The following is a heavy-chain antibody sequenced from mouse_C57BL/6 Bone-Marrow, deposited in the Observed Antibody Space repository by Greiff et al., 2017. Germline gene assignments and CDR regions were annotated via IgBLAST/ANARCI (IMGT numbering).Heavy chain of an antibody. D-gene: IGHD2-2*01. J-gene: IGHJ3*01. V-gene: IGHV14-4*01. CDR3: TTMVTPFAH. Sequence: EVQLQQSGAELVRPGASVKLSCTASGFNIKDDYMHWVKQRPEQGLAWIGWIDPENGDTEYASKFQGKATITADPSSNTAYLQLSSLTSEDTAGYYCTTMVTPFAHWGKETLVTVSA. CDR1: GFNIKDDY. CDR2: IDPENGDT.